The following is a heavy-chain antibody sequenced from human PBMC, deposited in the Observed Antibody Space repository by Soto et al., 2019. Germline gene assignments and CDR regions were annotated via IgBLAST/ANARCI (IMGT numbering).Heavy chain of an antibody. V-gene: IGHV3-23*01. CDR2: ISPTGDNT. CDR3: AKAKSLRAVRGSSFDY. D-gene: IGHD6-19*01. CDR1: EFMFSSYA. Sequence: GGSLRLCCEASEFMFSSYAMCWVRQAPGKGLELVSTISPTGDNTYYADSVKGRFTLSRDNSKDTLSLQMNSLTTEDTAIYYCAKAKSLRAVRGSSFDYWGQGALVTVSS. J-gene: IGHJ4*02.